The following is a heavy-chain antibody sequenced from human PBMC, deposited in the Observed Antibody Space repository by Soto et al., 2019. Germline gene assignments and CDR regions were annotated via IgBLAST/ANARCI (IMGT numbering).Heavy chain of an antibody. V-gene: IGHV1-18*01. CDR2: ISGYNGNT. Sequence: GASVKVSCKASGYTFTKYGISWVQQSPGQGLEWMGWISGYNGNTNYAQKYQGRITMTIDTSTTTAYMELGSLTSDDTAVYYCAKNGQPPSSDYGTDFWGQGTTVPAS. D-gene: IGHD2-8*01. CDR3: AKNGQPPSSDYGTDF. J-gene: IGHJ6*02. CDR1: GYTFTKYG.